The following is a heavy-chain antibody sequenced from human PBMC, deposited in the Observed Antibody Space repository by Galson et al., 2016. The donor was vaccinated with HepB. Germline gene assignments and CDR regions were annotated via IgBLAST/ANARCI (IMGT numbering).Heavy chain of an antibody. D-gene: IGHD3-10*01. CDR2: INPSGGSQ. V-gene: IGHV1-46*01. J-gene: IGHJ4*02. CDR3: ARDSRSGYFDY. CDR1: GYTFTSYY. Sequence: SVKVSCKASGYTFTSYYMHWVRQAPGQGLEWMGIINPSGGSQSYAKKFQGRVTMTRDTSTSKVYMELSSLRSEDTAVYYCARDSRSGYFDYWGQGTLVTVSS.